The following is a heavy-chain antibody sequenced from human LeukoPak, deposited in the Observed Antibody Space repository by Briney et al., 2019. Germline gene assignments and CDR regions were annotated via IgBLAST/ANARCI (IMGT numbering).Heavy chain of an antibody. D-gene: IGHD6-19*01. CDR3: AKDPPDSGWYGAIDY. Sequence: GGSLRLSCVASGFTFSSYWMHWVRQDPRKGLVWVSRINGDGRNINYADSVRGRFTISRDNSKNTLYLQMNNLRAEDTAVYYCAKDPPDSGWYGAIDYWGQETLVTVSS. J-gene: IGHJ4*02. V-gene: IGHV3-74*01. CDR2: INGDGRNI. CDR1: GFTFSSYW.